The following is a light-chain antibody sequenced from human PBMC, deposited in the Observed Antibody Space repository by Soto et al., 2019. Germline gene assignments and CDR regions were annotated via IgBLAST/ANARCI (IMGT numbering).Light chain of an antibody. CDR1: QSISNY. V-gene: IGKV3-11*01. CDR3: QQRNSCPLT. Sequence: EIVLTQSPGTLSLSPGERATLSCRASQSISNYLAWYQQKPGQAPRLLICDASNRATGIPARFSGSGSGTDFPPTISRLEHEDLAFYYCQQRNSCPLTFGGGTNVEIK. CDR2: DAS. J-gene: IGKJ4*01.